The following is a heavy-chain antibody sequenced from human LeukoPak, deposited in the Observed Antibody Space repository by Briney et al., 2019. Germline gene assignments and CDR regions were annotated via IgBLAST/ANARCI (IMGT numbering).Heavy chain of an antibody. D-gene: IGHD6-19*01. CDR1: GFTFSNAW. Sequence: GGSLRLSCAASGFTFSNAWMNWVRQAPGKGLEWVSCISSGTTYIYYADSVKGRFTVSRDNAKNSLYLQMNSLRAEDTAVYYCAREGAVAGTSTYYYYAMDVWGQGTTVTVSS. J-gene: IGHJ6*02. V-gene: IGHV3-21*01. CDR3: AREGAVAGTSTYYYYAMDV. CDR2: ISSGTTYI.